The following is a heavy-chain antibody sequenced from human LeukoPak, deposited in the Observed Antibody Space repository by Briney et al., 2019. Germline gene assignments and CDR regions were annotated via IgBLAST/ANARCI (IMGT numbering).Heavy chain of an antibody. D-gene: IGHD2-21*02. CDR1: GFTVTSNY. CDR2: IYSGGKT. V-gene: IGHV3-53*04. CDR3: ATLGSIVWGRKGTASSL. J-gene: IGHJ4*02. Sequence: GGSLRLSCAASGFTVTSNYISWVRQAPGKGLEWVSVIYSGGKTFYADSVKGRFTISRHNSNNTLYLQMSSLRAEDTAVYYCATLGSIVWGRKGTASSLWGQGTLVTVS.